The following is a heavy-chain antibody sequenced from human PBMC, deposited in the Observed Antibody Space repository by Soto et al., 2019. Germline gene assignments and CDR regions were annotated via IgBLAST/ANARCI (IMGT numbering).Heavy chain of an antibody. D-gene: IGHD3-9*01. V-gene: IGHV4-34*01. CDR2: INHSGST. J-gene: IGHJ6*02. CDR3: ARGRSRYDILTGYYDYNYAMDV. Sequence: QVQLQQWGAGLLKPSETLSLTCAVYGGSFSGYYWSWIRQSPGKGLEWIGEINHSGSTNYNPSLNSRVPTSGDTSRNQFSLKLSSVTAADTAVYYCARGRSRYDILTGYYDYNYAMDVWGQGTTVTVSS. CDR1: GGSFSGYY.